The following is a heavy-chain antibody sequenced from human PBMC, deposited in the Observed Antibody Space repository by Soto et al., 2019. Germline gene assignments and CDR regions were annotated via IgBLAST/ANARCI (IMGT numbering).Heavy chain of an antibody. J-gene: IGHJ4*02. CDR1: GYTFTGYY. CDR2: INPNSGGT. D-gene: IGHD3-10*01. Sequence: ASVKVSCKASGYTFTGYYMHWVRQAPGQGLEWVGWINPNSGGTNYAQKFQGWVTMTRDTSISTAYMELSRLRSDDTAVYYCARGLLGDYYGSGRIFDYWGQGTLVTVSS. V-gene: IGHV1-2*04. CDR3: ARGLLGDYYGSGRIFDY.